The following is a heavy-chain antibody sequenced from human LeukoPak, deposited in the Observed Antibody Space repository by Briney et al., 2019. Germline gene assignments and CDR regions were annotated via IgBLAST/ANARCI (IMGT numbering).Heavy chain of an antibody. J-gene: IGHJ4*02. Sequence: SETLSLTCTVSGGSISSYYWGWIRQPPGKGLEWIGYIYYSGSTNYNPSLKSRVTISVDTSKSQFSLKLSSVTAADTAVYYCARAGPSSTLRYFDWLPGYYFDYWGQGTLVTVSS. CDR2: IYYSGST. CDR3: ARAGPSSTLRYFDWLPGYYFDY. D-gene: IGHD3-9*01. CDR1: GGSISSYY. V-gene: IGHV4-59*01.